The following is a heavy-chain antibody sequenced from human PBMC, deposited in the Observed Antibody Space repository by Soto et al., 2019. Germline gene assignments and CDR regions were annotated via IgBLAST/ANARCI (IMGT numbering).Heavy chain of an antibody. J-gene: IGHJ4*02. V-gene: IGHV3-21*03. CDR3: SGAESPDTAYFSLY. CDR1: GFTFSGFS. CDR2: VTSSPSSM. D-gene: IGHD1-26*01. Sequence: GGSLRLSCAASGFTFSGFSMNWVRQAPGKGLEWVSSVTSSPSSMFYAAVKGRFTISRDTSNGIAYLQMNSLNIEDSAVYYCSGAESPDTAYFSLYWGQGTPVTVSS.